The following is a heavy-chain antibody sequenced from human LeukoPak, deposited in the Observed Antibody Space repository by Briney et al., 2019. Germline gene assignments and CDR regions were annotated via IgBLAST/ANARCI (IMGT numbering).Heavy chain of an antibody. CDR2: IYYSGST. Sequence: SETLSLTCTVSGYSISSGYYWGWIRQPPGKGLEWIGYIYYSGSTNYNPSLKSRVTISVHTSKNQFSLKLSSVTAADTAVYYCARDGYSSSGWFDPWGQGTLVTVSP. CDR3: ARDGYSSSGWFDP. J-gene: IGHJ5*02. V-gene: IGHV4-38-2*02. CDR1: GYSISSGYY. D-gene: IGHD6-13*01.